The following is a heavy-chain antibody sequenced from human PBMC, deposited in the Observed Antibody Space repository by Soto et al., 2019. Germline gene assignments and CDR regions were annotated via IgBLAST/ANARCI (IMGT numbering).Heavy chain of an antibody. J-gene: IGHJ4*02. CDR1: GFTFTRYS. CDR3: ARESEDLTSNFDY. CDR2: ISSTTNYI. V-gene: IGHV3-21*06. Sequence: LRLSCAASGFTFTRYSINWVRQAPGKGLEWVSSISSTTNYIYYGDSMKGRFTISRDNAKNSLYLEMNSLRAEDTAVYYCARESEDLTSNFDYWGQGTQVTVSS.